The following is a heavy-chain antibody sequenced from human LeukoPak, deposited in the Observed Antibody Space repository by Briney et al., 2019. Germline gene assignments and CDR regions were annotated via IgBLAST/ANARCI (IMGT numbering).Heavy chain of an antibody. CDR2: IWYDGSNE. CDR1: GFTFSSYG. V-gene: IGHV3-33*01. Sequence: PGGSLRLSCAVSGFTFSSYGMHWVRQAPGKGLEWVAVIWYDGSNEYYADSVKGRFTISRDNSKNTLYLEMNSLRAEDTAVYYCARDKRRDGYNSDAFDIWGQGTMVTVSS. J-gene: IGHJ3*02. CDR3: ARDKRRDGYNSDAFDI. D-gene: IGHD5-24*01.